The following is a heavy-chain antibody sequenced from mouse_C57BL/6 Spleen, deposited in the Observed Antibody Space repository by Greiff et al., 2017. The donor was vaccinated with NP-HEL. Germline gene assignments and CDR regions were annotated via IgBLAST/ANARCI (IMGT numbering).Heavy chain of an antibody. CDR1: GFSLTSYG. Sequence: QVQLKQSGPGLVQPSPSLSITCTVSGFSLTSYGVHWVRQSPGKGLEWLGVIWSGGSTAYNAAFISSLSISKDNSKSQVYFKMNRLQADDTAIYYCARDYCGSSEYFDVWGTGTTVTVSS. V-gene: IGHV2-2*01. CDR3: ARDYCGSSEYFDV. D-gene: IGHD1-1*01. CDR2: IWSGGST. J-gene: IGHJ1*03.